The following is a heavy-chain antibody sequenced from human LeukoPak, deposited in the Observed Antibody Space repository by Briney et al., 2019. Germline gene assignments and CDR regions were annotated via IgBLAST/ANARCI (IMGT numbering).Heavy chain of an antibody. D-gene: IGHD6-13*01. CDR1: GFTFNSYA. CDR3: AKGGAAAGTVYFDY. Sequence: GGSLRLSCAASGFTFNSYAMSWVRQAPGKGLEWVSGISGSGGSTYYADSVKGRFTISRDNSKNTLYLQMNSLRAEDTAVYYCAKGGAAAGTVYFDYWGQGTLVTVSS. V-gene: IGHV3-23*01. CDR2: ISGSGGST. J-gene: IGHJ4*02.